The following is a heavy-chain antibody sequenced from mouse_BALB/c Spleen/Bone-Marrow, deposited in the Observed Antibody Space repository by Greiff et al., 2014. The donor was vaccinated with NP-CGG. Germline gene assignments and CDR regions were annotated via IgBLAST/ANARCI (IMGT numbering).Heavy chain of an antibody. J-gene: IGHJ4*01. Sequence: EVMLVESGGGLVQPGGSRKLSCAASGFTFSSFGMHWVRQAPEKGLEWVAYISNGSSTIYYADTVKGRFTISRDNPKNTLFLQMTSVRSEDTVMYYCARKGAIITYCYAMDYGEQGTPLPLS. D-gene: IGHD2-4*01. CDR1: GFTFSSFG. V-gene: IGHV5-17*02. CDR2: ISNGSSTI. CDR3: ARKGAIITYCYAMDY.